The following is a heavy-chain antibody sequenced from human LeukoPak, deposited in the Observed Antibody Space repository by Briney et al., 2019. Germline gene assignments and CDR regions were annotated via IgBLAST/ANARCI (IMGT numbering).Heavy chain of an antibody. J-gene: IGHJ5*02. CDR3: ARDSGFSYYYDSSGWGFDP. CDR2: IYYSGST. CDR1: GGSVSSGSYY. D-gene: IGHD3-22*01. Sequence: SETLSLTCTVSGGSVSSGSYYWSWIRQPPGKGLEWIGYIYYSGSTNYNPSLKSRVTISVDTSKNQFSLKLSSVTAADTAVYYCARDSGFSYYYDSSGWGFDPWGQGTLVTVSS. V-gene: IGHV4-61*01.